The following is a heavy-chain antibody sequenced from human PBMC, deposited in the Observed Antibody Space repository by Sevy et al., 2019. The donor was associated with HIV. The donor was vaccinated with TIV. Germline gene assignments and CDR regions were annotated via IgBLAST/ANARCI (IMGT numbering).Heavy chain of an antibody. V-gene: IGHV5-51*01. Sequence: GESLKISCKGSGYSFTTYWIAWVRQMPGKGLECLGVIYPGDSDTTYSQSFQGQVTISADKSINTAYLQWTSLKASDTAIYYCARRLGTSGLDYWGQGTLVTVSS. D-gene: IGHD2-2*01. CDR3: ARRLGTSGLDY. CDR2: IYPGDSDT. CDR1: GYSFTTYW. J-gene: IGHJ4*02.